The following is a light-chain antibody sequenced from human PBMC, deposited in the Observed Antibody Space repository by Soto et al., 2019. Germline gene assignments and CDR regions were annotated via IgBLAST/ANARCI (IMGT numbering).Light chain of an antibody. Sequence: QSVLTQPASVSGSPGQSITISCTGTSSDVGGYEYVSWYQHHPGKAPKLMIYEVSNRPSGVSHRFSGSKSGNTASLTISGLQAEEEADYYCSSYTTANTYVFGTGTKVTVL. CDR2: EVS. J-gene: IGLJ1*01. V-gene: IGLV2-14*01. CDR1: SSDVGGYEY. CDR3: SSYTTANTYV.